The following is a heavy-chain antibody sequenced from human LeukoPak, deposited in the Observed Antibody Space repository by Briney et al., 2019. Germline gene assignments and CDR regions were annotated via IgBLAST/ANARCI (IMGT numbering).Heavy chain of an antibody. D-gene: IGHD3-9*01. CDR2: IYHTGST. CDR1: GGSISSNY. Sequence: SETLSLTCTVSGGSISSNYWSWIREPPGKGLEWIGYIYHTGSTNYNPSLRSRLTISVDTSKNQFSLKLSSVTAADTAVYYCARHSRNYDILTGYYTPPDYWGQGTLVTVSS. V-gene: IGHV4-59*08. CDR3: ARHSRNYDILTGYYTPPDY. J-gene: IGHJ4*02.